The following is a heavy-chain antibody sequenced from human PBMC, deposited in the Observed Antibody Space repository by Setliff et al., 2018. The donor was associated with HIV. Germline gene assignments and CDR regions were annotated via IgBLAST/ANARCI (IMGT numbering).Heavy chain of an antibody. Sequence: GGSLRLSCVASGFTFNNYNMNWVRQAPGKGLVWVSRINSDGSSIKYVDSVRGRFTVSRDNAKNTLYLQMNSLRVEDTAVYYCAREFGYYGSGSYYEVLDYWGQGTLVTVSS. D-gene: IGHD3-10*01. CDR3: AREFGYYGSGSYYEVLDY. CDR1: GFTFNNYN. CDR2: INSDGSSI. V-gene: IGHV3-74*01. J-gene: IGHJ4*02.